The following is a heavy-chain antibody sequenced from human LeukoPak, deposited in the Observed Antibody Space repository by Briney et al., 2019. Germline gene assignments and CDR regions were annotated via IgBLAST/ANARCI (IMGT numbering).Heavy chain of an antibody. CDR3: ARVGRGSGSYLPYYYMDV. J-gene: IGHJ6*03. Sequence: PSETLSLTCTVSGGSISSSSYYWGWIRQPPGKGLEWIGSIYYSGSTYYNPSLKSRVTISVDTSKNQFSLKLSSVTAADTAVYYCARVGRGSGSYLPYYYMDVWGKGTTVTISS. CDR1: GGSISSSSYY. CDR2: IYYSGST. V-gene: IGHV4-39*07. D-gene: IGHD3-10*01.